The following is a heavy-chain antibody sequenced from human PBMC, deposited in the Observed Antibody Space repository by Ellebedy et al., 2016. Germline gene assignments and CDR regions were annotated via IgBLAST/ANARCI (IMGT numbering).Heavy chain of an antibody. V-gene: IGHV2-5*01. Sequence: SGPTLVKPTQTLTLTCTFSGFSLTTNSVVVGWVRQPPGKALEWLAFTYGNDDKRYNPSLKSRLTITRDTSKNQVVLTMTNMDPVDTGTYFCANRTTVTSVDYWGQGTLVTVSS. J-gene: IGHJ4*02. CDR1: GFSLTTNSVV. D-gene: IGHD4-11*01. CDR3: ANRTTVTSVDY. CDR2: TYGNDDK.